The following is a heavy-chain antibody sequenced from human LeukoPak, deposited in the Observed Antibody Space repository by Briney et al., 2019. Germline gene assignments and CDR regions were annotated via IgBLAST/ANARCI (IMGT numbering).Heavy chain of an antibody. Sequence: PSETLSLTCTVSGGSISGYYWSWIRQPPGKGLEWIGYIYYSGSTNYNPSLKSRVTISVDTSKNQFSLKLSSVTAADTAVYYCARGAYSSGWYRRYYFDYWGQGTLVTVSS. V-gene: IGHV4-59*01. CDR3: ARGAYSSGWYRRYYFDY. CDR2: IYYSGST. CDR1: GGSISGYY. J-gene: IGHJ4*02. D-gene: IGHD6-19*01.